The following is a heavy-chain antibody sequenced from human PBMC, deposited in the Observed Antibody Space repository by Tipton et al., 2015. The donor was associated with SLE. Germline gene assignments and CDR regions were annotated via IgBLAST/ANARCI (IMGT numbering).Heavy chain of an antibody. J-gene: IGHJ4*02. CDR1: GGSISSSSYY. Sequence: PGLVKPSETLSLTCTVSGGSISSSSYYWGWIRQPPGKGLEWIGSIYYSGSTYYNPSLKSRVTISVDTSKNQFSLKLSSVTAAYTAVYYCARERGVTMVRPFDYWGQGTLVTVSS. CDR2: IYYSGST. CDR3: ARERGVTMVRPFDY. V-gene: IGHV4-39*07. D-gene: IGHD3-10*01.